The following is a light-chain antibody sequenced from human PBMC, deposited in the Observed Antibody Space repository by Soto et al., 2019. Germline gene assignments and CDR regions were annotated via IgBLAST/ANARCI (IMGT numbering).Light chain of an antibody. Sequence: DIVMTQSPGTLSVSPGERATLSCSASQNIDNNLAWYQQKPGQAARLLIYDASSRATGIPDRFSGSGSGTDFTLTISYLQSEDFAVYHCQQYHKWPPITFGQGTRLEIK. J-gene: IGKJ5*01. V-gene: IGKV3D-15*01. CDR1: QNIDNN. CDR2: DAS. CDR3: QQYHKWPPIT.